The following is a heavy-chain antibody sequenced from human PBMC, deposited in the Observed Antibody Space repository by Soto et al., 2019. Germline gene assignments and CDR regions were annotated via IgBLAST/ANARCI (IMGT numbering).Heavy chain of an antibody. CDR3: ARGPGDIVVPYYYYMDV. V-gene: IGHV4-34*01. J-gene: IGHJ6*03. CDR1: GGSFSGYY. CDR2: INHSGST. Sequence: PSETLSLTCAVYGGSFSGYYWSWIRQPPGKGLEWIGEINHSGSTNYNPSLKSRVTISVVTSKNQFSLKLSSVTAADTAEYYCARGPGDIVVPYYYYMDVWGKGTTVTVSS. D-gene: IGHD2-2*01.